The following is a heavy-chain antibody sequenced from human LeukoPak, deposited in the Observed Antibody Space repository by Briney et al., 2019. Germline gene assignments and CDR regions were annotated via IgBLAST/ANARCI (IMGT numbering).Heavy chain of an antibody. CDR1: GGSISPYH. CDR2: IYHNGAT. Sequence: SSDTLSLTFTVSGGSISPYHCGSTRHPPGRGLEWVGYIYHNGATNYHPSIGSRVGISLDTSNTQFSLRLTSVPAADTAVYYCTRLHPEVTIGALDIWGQGTVVTVSS. J-gene: IGHJ3*02. D-gene: IGHD2-21*02. V-gene: IGHV4-59*08. CDR3: TRLHPEVTIGALDI.